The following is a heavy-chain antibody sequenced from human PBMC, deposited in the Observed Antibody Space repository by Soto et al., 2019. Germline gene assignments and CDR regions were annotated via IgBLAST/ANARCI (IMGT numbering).Heavy chain of an antibody. D-gene: IGHD2-2*01. Sequence: TLSLTCTVSGGSISSSSYYWGWIRQPPGKGLEWIGSIYYSGSTYYNPSLKSRVTISVDTSKNQFSLKLSSVTAADTAVYYCARQFLVVVPAAMQRLLWFGELYFDYWGQGTLVTVSS. J-gene: IGHJ4*02. V-gene: IGHV4-39*01. CDR2: IYYSGST. CDR1: GGSISSSSYY. CDR3: ARQFLVVVPAAMQRLLWFGELYFDY.